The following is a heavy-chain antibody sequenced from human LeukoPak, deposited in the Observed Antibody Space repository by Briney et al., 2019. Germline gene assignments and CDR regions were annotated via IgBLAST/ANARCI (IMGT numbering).Heavy chain of an antibody. CDR1: GFTFSSYA. CDR2: ISYDGSNK. D-gene: IGHD2-2*01. CDR3: ARDRQWYCSSTSCRTGAFDI. J-gene: IGHJ3*02. V-gene: IGHV3-30-3*01. Sequence: GGSLRLSCAASGFTFSSYAMHWVRQAPGKGLKWVAVISYDGSNKYYADSVKGRFTISRDNSKNTLYLQMNSLRAEDTAVYYCARDRQWYCSSTSCRTGAFDIWGQGTMVTVSS.